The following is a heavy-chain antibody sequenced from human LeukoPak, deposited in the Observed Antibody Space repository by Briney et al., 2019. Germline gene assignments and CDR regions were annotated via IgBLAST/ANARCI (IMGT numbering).Heavy chain of an antibody. J-gene: IGHJ4*02. CDR1: GFTFSSHS. Sequence: GSLRLSCAASGFTFSSHSMNWVRQAPGKGLEWVSSISSSSYIYYADSVKGRFTISRDNAKNSLCLQMNSLRAEDTAVYYCARTTPPRRDGYNPLGADYWGQGTLVTVSS. V-gene: IGHV3-21*01. CDR3: ARTTPPRRDGYNPLGADY. D-gene: IGHD5-24*01. CDR2: ISSSSYI.